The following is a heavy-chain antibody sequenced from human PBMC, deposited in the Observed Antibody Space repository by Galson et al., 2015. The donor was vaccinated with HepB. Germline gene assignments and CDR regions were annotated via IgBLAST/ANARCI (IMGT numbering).Heavy chain of an antibody. Sequence: SLRLSCAASGFTFSSYTMCWVRQAPGKGLEWVSSISSNGNYMYYADSVKGRFSISRDNAKNSLFLQMNSLRVDDTAVYFCARDGGFDDYGDFLDYWGQGTLVTVSS. CDR2: ISSNGNYM. D-gene: IGHD4-17*01. V-gene: IGHV3-21*01. J-gene: IGHJ4*02. CDR3: ARDGGFDDYGDFLDY. CDR1: GFTFSSYT.